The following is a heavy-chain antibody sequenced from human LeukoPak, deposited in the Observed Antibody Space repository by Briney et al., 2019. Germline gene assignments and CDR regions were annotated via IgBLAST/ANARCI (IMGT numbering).Heavy chain of an antibody. CDR2: INPNSGGT. CDR3: ARGLQLLWFGDHYYYYMDV. D-gene: IGHD3-10*01. Sequence: GASVKVSCKASGYTFTGYYMHWVRQAPGQGLEWMGWINPNSGGTNYAQKFQGRVTMARDTSISTAYMELSRLRSDDTAVYYCARGLQLLWFGDHYYYYMDVWGKGTTVTVSS. J-gene: IGHJ6*03. V-gene: IGHV1-2*02. CDR1: GYTFTGYY.